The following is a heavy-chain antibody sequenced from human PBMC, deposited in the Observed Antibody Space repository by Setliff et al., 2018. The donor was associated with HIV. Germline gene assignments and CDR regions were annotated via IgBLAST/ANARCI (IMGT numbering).Heavy chain of an antibody. CDR3: AKDYRGTLPEAFDV. D-gene: IGHD1-26*01. CDR2: INQDGSEK. Sequence: GGSLRLSCAASGFSFSNYWMNWVRQVPGKGLEWVANINQDGSEKKYVDSMKGRLTISRDNAKNSLYLQMTSLRAEDTALYYCAKDYRGTLPEAFDVWGQGTMVTVSS. J-gene: IGHJ3*01. CDR1: GFSFSNYW. V-gene: IGHV3-7*03.